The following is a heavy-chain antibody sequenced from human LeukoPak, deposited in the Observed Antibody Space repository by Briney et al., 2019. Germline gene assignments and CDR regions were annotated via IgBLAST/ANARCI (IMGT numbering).Heavy chain of an antibody. CDR1: GFTFSDYG. Sequence: TGGPLRLSCALFGFTFSDYGINWVRQAPGKGREGVSYISTGGSGIYYAVSVKGRFTISRDNAKNSLYLKMDSVRGEDTAVYYCARDRSGWYYFDYWGQGTLVTVSS. D-gene: IGHD6-19*01. CDR2: ISTGGSGI. V-gene: IGHV3-48*03. J-gene: IGHJ4*02. CDR3: ARDRSGWYYFDY.